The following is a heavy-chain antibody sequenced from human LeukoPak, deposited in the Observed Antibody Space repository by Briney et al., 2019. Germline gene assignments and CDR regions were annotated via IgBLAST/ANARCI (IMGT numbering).Heavy chain of an antibody. Sequence: PGGSLILSCAASGFTVSSNYMSWVRQAPGKGLEWVSVIYSGGSTYYADSVKGRFTISRDNSKNTLYLQMNSLRAEDTAVYYCARSMVTDVGFDYWGQGTLVTVSS. D-gene: IGHD5-18*01. CDR3: ARSMVTDVGFDY. J-gene: IGHJ4*02. V-gene: IGHV3-53*01. CDR2: IYSGGST. CDR1: GFTVSSNY.